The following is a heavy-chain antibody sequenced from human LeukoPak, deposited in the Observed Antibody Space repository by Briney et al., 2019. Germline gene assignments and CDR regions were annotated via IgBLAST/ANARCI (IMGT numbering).Heavy chain of an antibody. CDR3: ARLSTPNLYYFDY. V-gene: IGHV1-2*02. J-gene: IGHJ4*02. Sequence: ASVKVSCKASGYTFTGYYMHWVRQAPGQGLEWMGWINPNSGVTYYAQKFQGRVSMTRDTSISTAYMEVSRLRSDDSALYYCARLSTPNLYYFDYWGQGALVTVSS. D-gene: IGHD3-16*02. CDR1: GYTFTGYY. CDR2: INPNSGVT.